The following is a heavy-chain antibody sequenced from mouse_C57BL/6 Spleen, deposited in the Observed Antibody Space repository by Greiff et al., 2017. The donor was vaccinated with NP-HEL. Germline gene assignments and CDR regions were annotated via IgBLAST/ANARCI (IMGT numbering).Heavy chain of an antibody. CDR2: IYPRDGST. CDR3: ARGEFITTVVATDWYFDV. V-gene: IGHV1-85*01. J-gene: IGHJ1*03. Sequence: VQLQQSGPELVKPGASVKLSCKASGYTFTSYDINWVKQRPGQGLEWIGWIYPRDGSTKYNEKFKGKATLTVDTSSSTAYMELHSLTAEDSAVYFCARGEFITTVVATDWYFDVWGTGTTVTVSS. CDR1: GYTFTSYD. D-gene: IGHD1-1*01.